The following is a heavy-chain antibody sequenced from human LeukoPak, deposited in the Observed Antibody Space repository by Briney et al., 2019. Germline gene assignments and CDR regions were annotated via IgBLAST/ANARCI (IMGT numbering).Heavy chain of an antibody. CDR2: INPNSGGT. J-gene: IGHJ4*02. Sequence: GASVKVSCKASGYTFTGYFLHWVRQARGQGPEWMGWINPNSGGTNYAQKFQGRVTMTRDTSISTAYMELSRLKSDDTAVYYCARGSSSWYVGPPLDYWGQGTLVTVSS. V-gene: IGHV1-2*02. CDR3: ARGSSSWYVGPPLDY. CDR1: GYTFTGYF. D-gene: IGHD6-13*01.